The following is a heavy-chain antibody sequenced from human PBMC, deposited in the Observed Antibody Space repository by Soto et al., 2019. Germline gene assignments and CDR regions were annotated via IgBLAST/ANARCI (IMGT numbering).Heavy chain of an antibody. V-gene: IGHV3-23*01. J-gene: IGHJ6*02. Sequence: EVQLLDSGGGLVQPGGSLRLSCAASGFTFSSYAMSWVRQAPGKGLEWVSAISGSAITTYYADSVKGRFTISRDNSKNTVYLPMNSLRAEDTAIYYCAKVIVARGGMDVWGRGTTVTVSS. CDR2: ISGSAITT. CDR1: GFTFSSYA. CDR3: AKVIVARGGMDV. D-gene: IGHD6-6*01.